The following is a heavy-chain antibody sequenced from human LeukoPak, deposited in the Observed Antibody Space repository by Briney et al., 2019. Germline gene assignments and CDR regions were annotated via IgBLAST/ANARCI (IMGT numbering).Heavy chain of an antibody. J-gene: IGHJ3*02. CDR2: IYSGGST. CDR1: GFTVSSNY. Sequence: GGSLRLSCAASGFTVSSNYMSWVRQAPGKGLEWVSVIYSGGSTYYADSVKGRFTISRDNSKNTLYLQMNSLSAEDTAVYYCARAPPYYYDSSGYLFGEAFDIWGQGTMVTVSS. CDR3: ARAPPYYYDSSGYLFGEAFDI. D-gene: IGHD3-22*01. V-gene: IGHV3-53*01.